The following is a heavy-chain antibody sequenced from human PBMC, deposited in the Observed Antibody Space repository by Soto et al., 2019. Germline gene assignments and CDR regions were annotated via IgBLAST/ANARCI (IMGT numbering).Heavy chain of an antibody. J-gene: IGHJ6*02. D-gene: IGHD5-12*01. CDR1: GGSFSGYY. Sequence: PSETLSLTCAVYGGSFSGYYWSWIRQPPGKGLEWIGEINHSGSTNYNPSLKSRVTISVDTSKNQFSLKLSSVTAADTAVYYCARAADIFATTRGAPGGMDVWGQGTTVTVSS. CDR2: INHSGST. V-gene: IGHV4-34*01. CDR3: ARAADIFATTRGAPGGMDV.